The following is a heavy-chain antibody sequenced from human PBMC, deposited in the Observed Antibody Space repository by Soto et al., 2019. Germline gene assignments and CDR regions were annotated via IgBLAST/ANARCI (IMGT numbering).Heavy chain of an antibody. J-gene: IGHJ4*02. Sequence: QVQLVQSGAEVKKPGSSVKVSCKASGGTFSSYAISWVRQAPGQGLEWMGGIIPIFGTANYAQKLQGRVTITADESTSTAYMELSSLRSVDTAVYYCAISGGYGGNGWSDYWGQGTLVTVSS. V-gene: IGHV1-69*12. CDR3: AISGGYGGNGWSDY. CDR2: IIPIFGTA. D-gene: IGHD2-15*01. CDR1: GGTFSSYA.